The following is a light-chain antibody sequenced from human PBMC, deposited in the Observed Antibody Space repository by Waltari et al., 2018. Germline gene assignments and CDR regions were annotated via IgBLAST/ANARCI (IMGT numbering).Light chain of an antibody. CDR2: EVN. CDR1: SSDVVRYTF. Sequence: QSALTQPASVSGSPGQSITISCTGTSSDVVRYTFLSWYQQHPGNAPQLIIYEVNKRPSGVSNRRSGSKSGNTASLTISGRQAEDESDYYCCSYAGRSTWVFGGGTKVTVL. CDR3: CSYAGRSTWV. V-gene: IGLV2-23*02. J-gene: IGLJ3*02.